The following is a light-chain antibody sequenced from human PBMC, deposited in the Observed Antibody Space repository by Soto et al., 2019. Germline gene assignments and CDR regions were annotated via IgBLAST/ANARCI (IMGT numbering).Light chain of an antibody. J-gene: IGKJ4*01. CDR2: GAS. CDR1: QSVSAGR. V-gene: IGKV3-11*01. Sequence: EVVLTQSPDNLSLSPGERATLSCRASQSVSAGRLAWYQQKPGQAPRLLIYGASNRATGIPARFSGSGSGTDFTLTISSLEPADFAVYYCQQRSNWPLTFGGGTKVDIK. CDR3: QQRSNWPLT.